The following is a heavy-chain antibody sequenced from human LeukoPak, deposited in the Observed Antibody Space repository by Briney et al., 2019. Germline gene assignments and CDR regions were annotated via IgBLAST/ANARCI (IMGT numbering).Heavy chain of an antibody. D-gene: IGHD2-2*01. Sequence: ASVKVSCKVSGYTLTELSMHWVRQAPGKGLEWMGGFDPEDGGTIYAQKFQGRVTMTEDTSTDTAYMELGSLRSEDTAVYYCATPPRWQYQPNAFDIWGQGTMVTVSS. CDR2: FDPEDGGT. V-gene: IGHV1-24*01. CDR3: ATPPRWQYQPNAFDI. J-gene: IGHJ3*02. CDR1: GYTLTELS.